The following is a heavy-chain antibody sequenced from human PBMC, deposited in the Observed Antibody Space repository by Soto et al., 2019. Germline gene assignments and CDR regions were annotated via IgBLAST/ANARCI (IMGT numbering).Heavy chain of an antibody. CDR3: AKNQGVELVPLATVDWFDP. CDR1: GFIFEIAG. J-gene: IGHJ5*02. Sequence: GGSLRLSCASSGFIFEIAGMSTVRPAPGKRLEWISSISGSGFKKYYAESVKGRFTSSRDNSKSTVYLELNNLSAEDTAVYHCAKNQGVELVPLATVDWFDPWGQGSVVTVSS. D-gene: IGHD1-26*01. V-gene: IGHV3-23*01. CDR2: ISGSGFKK.